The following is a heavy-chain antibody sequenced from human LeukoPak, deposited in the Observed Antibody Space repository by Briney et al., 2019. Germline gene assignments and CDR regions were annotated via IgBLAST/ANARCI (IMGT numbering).Heavy chain of an antibody. CDR3: ARKSRIAAAVTAGGIDY. Sequence: SETLSLTCAVSGYSISSGYYWGWIRQPPGKGLEWIGCIYHSGSTYYNPSLKSRVTISVDTSKNQFSLKLSSVTAADTAVYYCARKSRIAAAVTAGGIDYWGQGTLVTVSS. CDR1: GYSISSGYY. V-gene: IGHV4-38-2*01. D-gene: IGHD6-13*01. J-gene: IGHJ4*02. CDR2: IYHSGST.